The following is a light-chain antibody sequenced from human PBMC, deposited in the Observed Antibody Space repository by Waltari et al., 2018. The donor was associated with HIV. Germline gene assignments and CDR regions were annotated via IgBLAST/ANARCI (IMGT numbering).Light chain of an antibody. Sequence: EIVMPQSLATLSVSPGERVTLSCRASQSIANDLAGYHQKPGQPPSTVTYGVPTRALGIPARFIGSRACTEFTLTISSLQSEDLAAYYCQQYDNWPPWTFGQGTKVE. J-gene: IGKJ1*01. CDR1: QSIAND. CDR2: GVP. CDR3: QQYDNWPPWT. V-gene: IGKV3-15*01.